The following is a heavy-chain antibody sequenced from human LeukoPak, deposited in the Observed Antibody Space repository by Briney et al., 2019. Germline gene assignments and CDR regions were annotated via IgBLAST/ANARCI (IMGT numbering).Heavy chain of an antibody. Sequence: SETLSLTCTVSGYSISSGYYWGWIRQPPGKWLEWIGSIYHSGSTYYNPSLKSRVTISVDTSKNQFSLKLSSVTAADTAVYYCARDAGYSSSWYLFDYWGQGTLVTASS. CDR1: GYSISSGYY. J-gene: IGHJ4*02. CDR3: ARDAGYSSSWYLFDY. CDR2: IYHSGST. D-gene: IGHD6-13*01. V-gene: IGHV4-38-2*02.